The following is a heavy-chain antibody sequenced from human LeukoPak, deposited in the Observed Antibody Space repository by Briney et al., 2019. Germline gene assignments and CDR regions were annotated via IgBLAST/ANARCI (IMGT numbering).Heavy chain of an antibody. J-gene: IGHJ4*02. CDR2: ISSSSSYI. CDR1: GFTFSSYT. V-gene: IGHV3-21*01. CDR3: ARDLGGYGDYGTNFDY. Sequence: PGGSLRLSYAASGFTFSSYTMNWVRQAPGKGLEWVSAISSSSSYIYYADSVKGRFTISRHNAKRSLYLQMNSLRAEDTAVYYCARDLGGYGDYGTNFDYWGQGTLVTVSS. D-gene: IGHD4-17*01.